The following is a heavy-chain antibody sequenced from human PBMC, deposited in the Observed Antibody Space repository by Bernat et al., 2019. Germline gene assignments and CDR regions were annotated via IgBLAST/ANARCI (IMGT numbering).Heavy chain of an antibody. V-gene: IGHV3-64D*06. Sequence: EVQLVESGGNLVQPGGSLRLSCSASGFTFNGYSMHWVRQAPGKGLEYVAEIGHFGDGAYYADSVKGRFTISRDNSKNMLFLQMSSLRAEDTALYCCVRDLHVSHDDWGQGTLVTVSS. D-gene: IGHD3-16*01. CDR2: IGHFGDGA. J-gene: IGHJ1*01. CDR3: VRDLHVSHDD. CDR1: GFTFNGYS.